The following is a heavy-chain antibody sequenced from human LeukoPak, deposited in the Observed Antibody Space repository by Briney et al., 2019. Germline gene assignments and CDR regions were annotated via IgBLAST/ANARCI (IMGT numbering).Heavy chain of an antibody. V-gene: IGHV3-43*01. Sequence: PGGSLRLSCAASGFTFDDYTMHWVRQAPGKGLEWVSLISWDGGSTYYADSVKGRFTISRDNSKNSLYLRMNSLRTEDTALYYCAKDWGYDSDAFDIWGQGTMVTVSS. CDR3: AKDWGYDSDAFDI. CDR2: ISWDGGST. D-gene: IGHD3-16*01. CDR1: GFTFDDYT. J-gene: IGHJ3*02.